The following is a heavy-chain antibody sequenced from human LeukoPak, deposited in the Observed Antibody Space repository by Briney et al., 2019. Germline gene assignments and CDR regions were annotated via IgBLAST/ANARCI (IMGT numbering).Heavy chain of an antibody. CDR2: IKQDGSQK. CDR1: GFTFSSYW. CDR3: ASDYDFWSGYYPFDY. D-gene: IGHD3-3*01. V-gene: IGHV3-7*01. J-gene: IGHJ4*02. Sequence: GGSLRLSCAASGFTFSSYWMSWARQAPGKGLEWVANIKQDGSQKYYVDSVKGRFSISRDNAKNSLYLQMNSLRAEDTAVYYCASDYDFWSGYYPFDYWGQGTLVTVSS.